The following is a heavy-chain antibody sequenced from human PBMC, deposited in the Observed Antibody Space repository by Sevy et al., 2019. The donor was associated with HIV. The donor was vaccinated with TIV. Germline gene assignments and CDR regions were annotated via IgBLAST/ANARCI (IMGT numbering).Heavy chain of an antibody. J-gene: IGHJ4*02. CDR1: GYSISSDYY. V-gene: IGHV4-38-2*01. CDR3: ARAIGTQVAGLYYFDY. CDR2: IYHSGYS. Sequence: SETVSLTCAVSGYSISSDYYWGWIRQPPGKGLEWIGSIYHSGYSYYNPSLKSRVTISVDTSKNQFSLKLSSVTAADTAVYYCARAIGTQVAGLYYFDYWGQGTLVTVSS. D-gene: IGHD6-19*01.